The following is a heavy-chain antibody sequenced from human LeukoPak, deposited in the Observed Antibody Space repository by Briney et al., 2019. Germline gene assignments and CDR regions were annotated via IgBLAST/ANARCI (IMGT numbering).Heavy chain of an antibody. Sequence: PSGTLSLTCAVSGGSISSSYYWSWVRQPPGKGLEWIGETYHSGSTDYNPSLTSRVTISIDKSKNQFSLKLTSVTAADTAVYYCARDFRERRGITGPHGMDVWGQGTTVTVSS. CDR3: ARDFRERRGITGPHGMDV. D-gene: IGHD1-20*01. CDR2: TYHSGST. J-gene: IGHJ6*02. V-gene: IGHV4-4*02. CDR1: GGSISSSYY.